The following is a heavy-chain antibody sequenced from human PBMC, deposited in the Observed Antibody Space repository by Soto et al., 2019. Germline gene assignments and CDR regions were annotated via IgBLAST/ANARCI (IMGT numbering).Heavy chain of an antibody. D-gene: IGHD3-16*01. Sequence: PGGSLRLSCAASGFTFSSYGMHWVRQAPGKGLEWVAVISYDGSNKYYADSVKGRFTISRDNSKNTLYLQMNSLRAEDTAVYYCANSYYDYVWGSSVTHYWGQGTLVTVSS. V-gene: IGHV3-30*18. CDR2: ISYDGSNK. CDR1: GFTFSSYG. J-gene: IGHJ4*02. CDR3: ANSYYDYVWGSSVTHY.